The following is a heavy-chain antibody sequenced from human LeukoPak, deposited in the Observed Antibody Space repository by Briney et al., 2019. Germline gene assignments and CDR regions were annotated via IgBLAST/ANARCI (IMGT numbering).Heavy chain of an antibody. J-gene: IGHJ6*03. V-gene: IGHV4-34*01. Sequence: PSETLSLTCAVYGGSFSGYYWSWIRQPPGKGLEWIGEINHSGSTNYNPSLKSRVTISVDTSKNQFSLKLSSVTAADTAVYYCARRPYYYGSGSLYYYYYYYMDVWGKGTTVTISS. CDR1: GGSFSGYY. CDR3: ARRPYYYGSGSLYYYYYYYMDV. D-gene: IGHD3-10*01. CDR2: INHSGST.